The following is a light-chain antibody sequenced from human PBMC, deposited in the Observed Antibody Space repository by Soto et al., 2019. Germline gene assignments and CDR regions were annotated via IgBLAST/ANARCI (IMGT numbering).Light chain of an antibody. CDR3: QQLNSYPIT. V-gene: IGKV1-9*01. CDR2: AAS. J-gene: IGKJ5*01. CDR1: QGINTF. Sequence: IQLTQSPSSLSASVVDRVTITCRASQGINTFLARYQQKAGKAPKLLIYAASTLQSGVPSRFSGSGSGTDFTLTISSLQSEDFATYYCQQLNSYPITFGQGTRLEIK.